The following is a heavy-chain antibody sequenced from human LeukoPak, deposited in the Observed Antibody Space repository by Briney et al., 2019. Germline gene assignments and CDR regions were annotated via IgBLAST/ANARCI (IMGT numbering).Heavy chain of an antibody. CDR2: MNPNSGNT. Sequence: ASVKVSRKASEYTFTSYDINWVRQATGQGLEWMGWMNPNSGNTGYAQKFQGRVTMTRNTSISTAYMELSSLRSEDTAVYYCARGGYYGSGSYYGMDVWGQGTTATVSS. J-gene: IGHJ6*02. V-gene: IGHV1-8*01. CDR1: EYTFTSYD. CDR3: ARGGYYGSGSYYGMDV. D-gene: IGHD3-10*01.